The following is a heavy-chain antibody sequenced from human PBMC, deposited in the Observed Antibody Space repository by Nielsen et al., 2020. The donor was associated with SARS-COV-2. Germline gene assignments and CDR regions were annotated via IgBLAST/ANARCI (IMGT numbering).Heavy chain of an antibody. CDR2: INPRDDIT. CDR1: GYTFTSYY. CDR3: ARGPHISVVRGEGGWFDP. D-gene: IGHD3-10*01. Sequence: ASVKVSCKASGYTFTSYYVHWVRQAPGQGLEWMGLINPRDDITRYAQNFQARISMTRDMSTSTAYMELSGLRSEDTALYYCARGPHISVVRGEGGWFDPWGQGTLVTVSS. V-gene: IGHV1-46*01. J-gene: IGHJ5*02.